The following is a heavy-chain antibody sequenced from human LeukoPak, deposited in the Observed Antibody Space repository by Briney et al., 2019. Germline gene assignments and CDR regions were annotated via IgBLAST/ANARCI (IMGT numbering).Heavy chain of an antibody. Sequence: PGGSLRLSCAASGFTFSSYAMSWVRQAPGKGLEWVSAISVSGGSTYYADSVKGRFTISRDNSKNTLYLQMNSLRAEDTAVYYCANMGLLWSGEGIWFDPWGQGTLVTVSS. V-gene: IGHV3-23*01. CDR1: GFTFSSYA. J-gene: IGHJ5*02. CDR3: ANMGLLWSGEGIWFDP. D-gene: IGHD3-10*01. CDR2: ISVSGGST.